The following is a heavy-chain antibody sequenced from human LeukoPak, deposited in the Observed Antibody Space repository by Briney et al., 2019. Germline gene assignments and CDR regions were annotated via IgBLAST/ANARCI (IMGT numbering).Heavy chain of an antibody. D-gene: IGHD6-13*01. Sequence: GESLKISCKGSGYSFTSYWIGWVRQMPGKGLEWMGITYPGDSDTRYSPSFQGQVTISADKSISTAYLQWSSLKASDTAMYYCAISWYTDYYGMDVWGQGTTVTVSS. CDR2: TYPGDSDT. J-gene: IGHJ6*02. CDR1: GYSFTSYW. CDR3: AISWYTDYYGMDV. V-gene: IGHV5-51*01.